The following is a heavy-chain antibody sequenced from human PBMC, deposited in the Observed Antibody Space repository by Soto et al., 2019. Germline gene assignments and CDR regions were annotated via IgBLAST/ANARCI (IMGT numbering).Heavy chain of an antibody. CDR3: ARDPTETNYYYHYMDV. J-gene: IGHJ6*03. CDR2: IWYDGSNK. V-gene: IGHV3-33*01. D-gene: IGHD1-7*01. Sequence: QVQLVESGGGVVQPGRSLRLSCAASGFTFSRYGMHWVRQAPGKGLDWVAVIWYDGSNKYYEDFVKGRFTISRDNSKNTLYLQMNSLRAEDTAVYYCARDPTETNYYYHYMDVWGKGTTVTVSS. CDR1: GFTFSRYG.